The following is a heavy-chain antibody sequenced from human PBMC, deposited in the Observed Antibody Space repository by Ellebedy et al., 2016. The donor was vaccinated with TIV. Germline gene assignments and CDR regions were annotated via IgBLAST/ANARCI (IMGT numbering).Heavy chain of an antibody. CDR1: GFTFNSYV. CDR3: VKVGGGWYEH. Sequence: PGGSLRLSCAASGFTFNSYVMHWVRQAPGKGLEYVAAITTDGGSTYYADSVKGRLTISRDNSKNTLYLQMSSLRAEDTAVYYCVKVGGGWYEHWGQGTLVTVSS. J-gene: IGHJ4*02. V-gene: IGHV3-64D*06. CDR2: ITTDGGST. D-gene: IGHD6-19*01.